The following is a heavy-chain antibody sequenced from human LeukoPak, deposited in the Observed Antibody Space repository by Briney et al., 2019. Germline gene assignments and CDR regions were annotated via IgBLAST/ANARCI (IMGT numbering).Heavy chain of an antibody. V-gene: IGHV4-39*07. D-gene: IGHD3-22*01. Sequence: SETLSLTCTVSGGSISSSSYYWGWIRQPPGKGLEWIGSIYYSGSTYYNPSLKSRVTISVDTSKNQFSLKLSSVTAADTAVYYCASLSSFYDSSGYYARPMDVWGKGTTVTVSS. J-gene: IGHJ6*03. CDR1: GGSISSSSYY. CDR3: ASLSSFYDSSGYYARPMDV. CDR2: IYYSGST.